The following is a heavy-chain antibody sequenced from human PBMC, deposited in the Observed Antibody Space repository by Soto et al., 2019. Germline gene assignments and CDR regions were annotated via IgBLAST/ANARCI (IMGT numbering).Heavy chain of an antibody. CDR2: MNPNSGNT. D-gene: IGHD6-13*01. J-gene: IGHJ6*03. CDR1: GYTFTSYD. Sequence: GASVKVSCKASGYTFTSYDINWVRQATGQGLEWMGWMNPNSGNTGYAQKFQGRVTMTRNTSISTAYMELSSLRSEDTAVYYCARATREAARPEFSYYMDVWGKGTKVTVSS. CDR3: ARATREAARPEFSYYMDV. V-gene: IGHV1-8*01.